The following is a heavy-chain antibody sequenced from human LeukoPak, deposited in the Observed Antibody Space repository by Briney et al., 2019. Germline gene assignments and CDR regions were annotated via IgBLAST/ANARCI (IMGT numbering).Heavy chain of an antibody. CDR2: ISSSGGTI. V-gene: IGHV3-11*04. D-gene: IGHD6-13*01. J-gene: IGHJ6*02. CDR1: AVTFSDYY. CDR3: ARGDQREAKSADKTWVYFLGMDV. Sequence: GGSLRLSCAASAVTFSDYYMSWIRQAPGKGLEWVSYISSSGGTIYYADSVKGRFTISRDNAKNSLYLQMSSLRAEDTAVYYCARGDQREAKSADKTWVYFLGMDVWGQGTTVTVSS.